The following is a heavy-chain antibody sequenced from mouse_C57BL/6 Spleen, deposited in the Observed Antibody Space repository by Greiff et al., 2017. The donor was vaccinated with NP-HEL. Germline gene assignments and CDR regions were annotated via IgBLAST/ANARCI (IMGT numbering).Heavy chain of an antibody. D-gene: IGHD2-3*01. Sequence: EVLLVESGGGLVQPGGSMKLSCVASGFTFSNYWMNWVRQSPEKGLEWVAQIRLKSDNYETHYAESVKGRFTISRDDAKRSVYLQMNNLRAEDSGIYYCADDLYDAWGQGTTLTVSS. V-gene: IGHV6-3*01. CDR1: GFTFSNYW. CDR2: IRLKSDNYET. J-gene: IGHJ2*01. CDR3: ADDLYDA.